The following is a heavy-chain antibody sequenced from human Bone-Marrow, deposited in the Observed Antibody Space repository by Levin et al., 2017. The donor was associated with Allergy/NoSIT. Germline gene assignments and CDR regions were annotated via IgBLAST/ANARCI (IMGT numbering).Heavy chain of an antibody. CDR3: ARGPLSGGEDYDLWSGHPIDD. Sequence: PAASVKVSCKASGGTFSSYAITWVRQAPGQGLEWMGEIIPTFGTTNYAQKFQGRVTITADEPTSTAYMELSSLRSGDTAVYYCARGPLSGGEDYDLWSGHPIDDWGQGTLVTVSS. CDR2: IIPTFGTT. D-gene: IGHD3-3*01. V-gene: IGHV1-69*13. CDR1: GGTFSSYA. J-gene: IGHJ4*02.